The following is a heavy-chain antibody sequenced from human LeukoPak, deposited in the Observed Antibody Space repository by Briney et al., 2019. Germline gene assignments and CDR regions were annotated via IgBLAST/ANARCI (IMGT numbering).Heavy chain of an antibody. D-gene: IGHD3-22*01. CDR1: GGSISSSTYY. J-gene: IGHJ3*02. Sequence: SETLSLTCTVSGGSISSSTYYWGWIRQPPGKGLEWIGSIYYSGSTYYNPSLKSRVTISVDTSKNQFSLKLSSVTAADTAVHFCARPTLSGYYSGPFDIWGQGTIVTVSS. V-gene: IGHV4-39*01. CDR3: ARPTLSGYYSGPFDI. CDR2: IYYSGST.